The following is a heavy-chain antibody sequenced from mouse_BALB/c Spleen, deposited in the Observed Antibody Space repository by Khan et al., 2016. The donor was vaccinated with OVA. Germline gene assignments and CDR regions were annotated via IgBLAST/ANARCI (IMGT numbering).Heavy chain of an antibody. Sequence: EVQLQESGPGLVKPSQSLSLTCTVTGYSITSGYAWNWIRQFPGNKLEWMGYISYSGGTSYNPSLKSRISITRDTSKNQFFLQLNSVTTEDTTTYYCARGNYYGSYFDYWGQGTPLTVSS. CDR2: ISYSGGT. J-gene: IGHJ2*01. D-gene: IGHD1-1*01. CDR1: GYSITSGYA. CDR3: ARGNYYGSYFDY. V-gene: IGHV3-2*02.